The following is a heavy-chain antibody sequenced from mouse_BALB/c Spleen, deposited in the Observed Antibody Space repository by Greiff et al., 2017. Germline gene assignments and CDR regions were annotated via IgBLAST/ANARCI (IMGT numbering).Heavy chain of an antibody. CDR2: ISYSGST. J-gene: IGHJ1*01. V-gene: IGHV3-2*02. Sequence: EVKLMESGPGLVKPSQSLSLTCTVTGYSITSDYAWNWIRQFPGNKLEWMGYISYSGSTSYNPSLKSRISITRDTSKNQFFLQLNSVTTEDTATYYCARSTTVDWYFDVWGAGTTVTVSS. CDR1: GYSITSDYA. CDR3: ARSTTVDWYFDV. D-gene: IGHD1-1*01.